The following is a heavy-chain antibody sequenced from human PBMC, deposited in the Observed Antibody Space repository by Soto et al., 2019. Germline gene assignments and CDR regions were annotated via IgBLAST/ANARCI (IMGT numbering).Heavy chain of an antibody. D-gene: IGHD6-6*01. Sequence: GGSLRLSCAASGFTVSSNYMSWVRQAPGKGLEWVSVIYSGGSTYYADSVKGRFTISRDNSKNTLYLQMNSLRAEDTAVYYCARDFGSYSSSSYGYYYYYYMDVWGKGTTVTVSS. V-gene: IGHV3-66*01. J-gene: IGHJ6*03. CDR1: GFTVSSNY. CDR3: ARDFGSYSSSSYGYYYYYYMDV. CDR2: IYSGGST.